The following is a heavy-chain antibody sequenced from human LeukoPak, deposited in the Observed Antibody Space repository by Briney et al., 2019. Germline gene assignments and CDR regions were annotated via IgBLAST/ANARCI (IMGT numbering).Heavy chain of an antibody. CDR3: AKDISWGSYIS. Sequence: KPGGSLRLSCAASGFTFSSYSMNWVRQAPGKGLEWVSFISTSSSYIYNADSVKGRFTISRDNAKNSLYLQMNSLRAEDTAVYYCAKDISWGSYISWGQGTLVTVSS. CDR2: ISTSSSYI. CDR1: GFTFSSYS. D-gene: IGHD3-16*01. J-gene: IGHJ4*02. V-gene: IGHV3-21*04.